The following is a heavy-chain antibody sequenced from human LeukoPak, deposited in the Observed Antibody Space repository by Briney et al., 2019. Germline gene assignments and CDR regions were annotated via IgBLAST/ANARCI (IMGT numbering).Heavy chain of an antibody. CDR3: ARNLRRGDAFDI. J-gene: IGHJ3*02. Sequence: PGGSLRLSCAASGFTFSSTAMSWVRQGPGKGLEWVSAISGSGDTTHYADSVKGRFTISRDNAKNSLYLQMNSLRAEDTAVYYCARNLRRGDAFDIWGQGTMVTVSS. CDR2: ISGSGDTT. V-gene: IGHV3-23*01. CDR1: GFTFSSTA. D-gene: IGHD1-14*01.